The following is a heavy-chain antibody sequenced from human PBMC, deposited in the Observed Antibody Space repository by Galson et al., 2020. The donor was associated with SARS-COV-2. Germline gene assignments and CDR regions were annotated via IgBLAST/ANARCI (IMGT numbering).Heavy chain of an antibody. CDR2: ISGSGGVT. D-gene: IGHD5-12*01. CDR1: GFTFSNYA. J-gene: IGHJ6*02. V-gene: IGHV3-23*01. CDR3: AKDAHGYFQDYGMYV. Sequence: TGGSLRLSCAASGFTFSNYAMNWVRQAPGKGLEWVSTISGSGGVTYYADSVKGRFSLSRGNSKNTLYLQMNSLRVEDTAVYYCAKDAHGYFQDYGMYVWGQGTTVTVSS.